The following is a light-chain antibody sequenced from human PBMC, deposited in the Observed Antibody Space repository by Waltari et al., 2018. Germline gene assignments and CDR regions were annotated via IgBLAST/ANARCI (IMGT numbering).Light chain of an antibody. CDR3: CPYAGSAVSV. CDR1: SSDIGNYNL. CDR2: DVN. V-gene: IGLV2-23*02. Sequence: QSALTQTATVSGSPGQSITISCSGTSSDIGNYNLVSWYRQHPGKAPTLIIYDVNKRPSGVSNRFSGSKSGNTAFLTISGLQTADEADYFCCPYAGSAVSVFGGGTKVTVL. J-gene: IGLJ3*02.